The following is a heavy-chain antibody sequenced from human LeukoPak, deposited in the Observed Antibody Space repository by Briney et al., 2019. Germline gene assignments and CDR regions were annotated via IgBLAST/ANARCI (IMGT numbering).Heavy chain of an antibody. Sequence: SETLSLTCAVYGGSFSGYYWSWIRQPPGKGLEWIGYIYYSGSTNYNPSLKSRVTISVDTSKNQFSLKLSSVTAADTAVYYCARQSSSSWPYYYYGMDVWGQGTTVTVSS. CDR2: IYYSGST. J-gene: IGHJ6*02. D-gene: IGHD6-13*01. CDR1: GGSFSGYY. V-gene: IGHV4-59*08. CDR3: ARQSSSSWPYYYYGMDV.